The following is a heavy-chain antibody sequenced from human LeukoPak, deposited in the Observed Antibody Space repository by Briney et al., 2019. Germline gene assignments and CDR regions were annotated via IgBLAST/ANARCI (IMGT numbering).Heavy chain of an antibody. V-gene: IGHV1-18*01. CDR1: GYTFTRFG. CDR2: ISAYNGNT. D-gene: IGHD6-13*01. CDR3: ARAGGAAADYSYYYMDL. Sequence: GASVKVFCKASGYTFTRFGITCVRQAPGQGLEWMGWISAYNGNTNYAQKLQGRVTMTTDTSTSTAYMELRSLSSGDTAMYYCARAGGAAADYSYYYMDLWCKGTTVTVSS. J-gene: IGHJ6*03.